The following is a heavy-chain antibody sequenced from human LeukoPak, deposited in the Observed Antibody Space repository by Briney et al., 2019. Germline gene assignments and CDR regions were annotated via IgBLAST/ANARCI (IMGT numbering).Heavy chain of an antibody. CDR3: ARGEDYYGSGSDAFDI. Sequence: SETLSLTCAVSGGSISSGGYSWSWIRQPPGKGLEWIGYIYHSGSTYYNPSLKSRVTISVDRSKNQFSLKLSSVTAADTAVYYCARGEDYYGSGSDAFDIWGQGTMVTVSS. J-gene: IGHJ3*02. V-gene: IGHV4-30-2*01. CDR1: GGSISSGGYS. CDR2: IYHSGST. D-gene: IGHD3-10*01.